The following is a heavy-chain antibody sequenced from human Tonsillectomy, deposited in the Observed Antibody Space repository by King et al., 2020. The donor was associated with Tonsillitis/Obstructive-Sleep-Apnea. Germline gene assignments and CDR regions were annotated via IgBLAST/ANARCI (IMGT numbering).Heavy chain of an antibody. CDR3: CVLPGGYGFWIGYDY. Sequence: VQLVESGGGLVQPGGSLRLSCAASEFTFSSYVINWVRQAPGKGLEWVSAISGSGRGTYYADSVKGRFTISRDNSKKTLYLQMNSLRAEDTAVYYCCVLPGGYGFWIGYDYWGQGTLVTVSS. CDR2: ISGSGRGT. J-gene: IGHJ4*02. CDR1: EFTFSSYV. D-gene: IGHD3-3*01. V-gene: IGHV3-23*04.